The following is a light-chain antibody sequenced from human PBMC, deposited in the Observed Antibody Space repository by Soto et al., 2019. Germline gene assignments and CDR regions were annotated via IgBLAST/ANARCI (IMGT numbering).Light chain of an antibody. J-gene: IGKJ1*01. Sequence: DIQMTQSPSSLSASVGDRVTITCRASQGISNYLAWYQQKPGKVPTLLIYAASTLKSGVPSRFSVSGSRTDFTLSISSLQPEDDATDYCQDHQTFGQETKVEIE. V-gene: IGKV1-27*01. CDR1: QGISNY. CDR3: QDHQT. CDR2: AAS.